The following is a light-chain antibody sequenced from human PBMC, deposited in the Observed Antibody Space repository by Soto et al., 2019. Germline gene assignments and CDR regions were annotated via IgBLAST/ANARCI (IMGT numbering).Light chain of an antibody. CDR2: YDS. V-gene: IGLV3-21*04. CDR3: QVWDSSTDHVV. J-gene: IGLJ2*01. Sequence: SYELTQPPSVSVAPGKTARITCGGNNIGSKSVHWYQQKPGQAPVVVIYYDSDRPSGIPERFSGSNSGNTDTLTISRVDVGDEADYSCQVWDSSTDHVVFGGGTKLTVL. CDR1: NIGSKS.